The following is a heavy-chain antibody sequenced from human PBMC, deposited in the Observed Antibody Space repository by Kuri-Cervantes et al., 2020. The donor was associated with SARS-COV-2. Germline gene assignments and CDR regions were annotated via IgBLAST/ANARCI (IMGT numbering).Heavy chain of an antibody. D-gene: IGHD1-26*01. CDR2: ISFDGRKK. Sequence: GESLKISCAASGFTFSNFGMDWVRQAPGKGLEWVAVISFDGRKKYYADSVQGRFTISRDNSKKTLYLQMNSLRAEDTAVYYCARRLGSYYAFDIWGQGTMVTVSS. CDR1: GFTFSNFG. CDR3: ARRLGSYYAFDI. V-gene: IGHV3-30*03. J-gene: IGHJ3*02.